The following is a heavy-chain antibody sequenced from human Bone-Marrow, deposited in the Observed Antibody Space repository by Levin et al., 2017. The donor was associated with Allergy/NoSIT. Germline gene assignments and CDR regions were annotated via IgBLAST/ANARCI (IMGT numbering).Heavy chain of an antibody. V-gene: IGHV1-2*02. CDR1: GYTFTDYY. Sequence: ASVKVSCTVSGYTFTDYYIHWVRQTPGQGLEWIGWIDPTRGDTTFAEKFHARVVLTRNSSISTAYMELGRLRSDDTALYYCARGGTDSNDYWGQGTLVTVSS. D-gene: IGHD5-12*01. CDR2: IDPTRGDT. J-gene: IGHJ4*02. CDR3: ARGGTDSNDY.